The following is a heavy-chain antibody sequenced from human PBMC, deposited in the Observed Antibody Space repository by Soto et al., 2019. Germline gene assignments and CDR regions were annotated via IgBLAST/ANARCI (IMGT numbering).Heavy chain of an antibody. CDR1: GFTFSSYG. CDR3: AKGSGSSWYSS. V-gene: IGHV3-23*01. CDR2: ISGSGGST. Sequence: PGGSLRLSCAASGFTFSSYGMSWVHQAPGKGLEWVSAISGSGGSTYYADSVKGRFTFSRDNSKNTLYLQMNSLRAEDTAVYYCAKGSGSSWYSSWGQGTLVTVPQ. D-gene: IGHD6-13*01. J-gene: IGHJ4*02.